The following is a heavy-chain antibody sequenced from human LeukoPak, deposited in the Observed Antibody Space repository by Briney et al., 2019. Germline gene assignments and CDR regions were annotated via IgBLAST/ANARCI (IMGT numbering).Heavy chain of an antibody. V-gene: IGHV3-30*03. CDR1: GFTFSSYG. J-gene: IGHJ6*03. D-gene: IGHD6-13*01. CDR3: ARRGEAAAAYYYYYMDV. Sequence: TGGSLRLSCAASGFTFSSYGMHWVRQAPGKGLEWVAVISYDGSNKYYADSVKGRFTISRDDSKNTLYLQMNSLRAEDTAVYYCARRGEAAAAYYYYYMDVWGKGTTVTISS. CDR2: ISYDGSNK.